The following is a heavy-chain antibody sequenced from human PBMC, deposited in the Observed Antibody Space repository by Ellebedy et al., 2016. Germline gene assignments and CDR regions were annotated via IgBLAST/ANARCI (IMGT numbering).Heavy chain of an antibody. J-gene: IGHJ4*02. V-gene: IGHV4-34*01. Sequence: SETLSLXCAVYGGSFSGYYWSWIRQPPGKGLEWIGEINHSGSTNYNPSLKSRVTISVDTSKNQFSLKLSSVTAADTAVYYCARVSYYFDYWGQGTLVTVSS. CDR2: INHSGST. D-gene: IGHD1-1*01. CDR1: GGSFSGYY. CDR3: ARVSYYFDY.